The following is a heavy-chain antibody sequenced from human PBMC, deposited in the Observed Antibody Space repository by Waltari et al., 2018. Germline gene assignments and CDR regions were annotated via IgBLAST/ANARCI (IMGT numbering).Heavy chain of an antibody. CDR1: DFDFMRYG. V-gene: IGHV1-18*01. CDR2: IKAANGHT. CDR3: ARDGFTLSRFDP. D-gene: IGHD3-22*01. J-gene: IGHJ5*02. Sequence: QIELVQSGNEVKKPGASVKVSCKASDFDFMRYGIAWVRQAPGQGLEWMGWIKAANGHTDYAQKFQGRVTVTTDTSTTTTYMELRSLTSDDTAVYYCARDGFTLSRFDPWGQGTLVTVSS.